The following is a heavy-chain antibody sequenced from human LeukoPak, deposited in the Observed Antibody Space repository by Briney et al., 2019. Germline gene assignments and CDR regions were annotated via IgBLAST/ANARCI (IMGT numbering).Heavy chain of an antibody. CDR2: INSDGSST. V-gene: IGHV3-74*01. J-gene: IGHJ5*02. CDR1: GFTFSSYW. CDR3: AREPHSSAWGLFDP. Sequence: GGSLRLSCAASGFTFSSYWMHWVRQAPGKGLVWVSRINSDGSSTSYADSVKGRFTISRDNAKNTLYLQMNSLRAEDTAVYYCAREPHSSAWGLFDPWGQGTLVTVSS. D-gene: IGHD6-19*01.